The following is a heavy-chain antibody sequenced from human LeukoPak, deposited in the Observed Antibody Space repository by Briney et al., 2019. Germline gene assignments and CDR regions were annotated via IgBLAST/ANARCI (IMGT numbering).Heavy chain of an antibody. D-gene: IGHD4-17*01. V-gene: IGHV1-58*01. CDR3: AATYGDLYYYYYGIDF. J-gene: IGHJ6*02. CDR2: IFVGSGNT. Sequence: ASVKVSCKASGFTFTSSAVHWVRPARAKRLEWIGWIFVGSGNTNYAQKFQERVTITRDMSTSTAYMELSSLRSEDTAVYCCAATYGDLYYYYYGIDFWGQGTTVTVSS. CDR1: GFTFTSSA.